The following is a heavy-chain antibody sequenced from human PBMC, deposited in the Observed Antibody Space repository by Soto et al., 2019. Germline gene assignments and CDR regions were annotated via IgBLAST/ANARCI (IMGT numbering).Heavy chain of an antibody. Sequence: GGSLRLSCAASGFAFSNYEMNWVRQAPGKGLEWVSYISLSGPTIYYSDAVKGRFTISRDDAKNSLYLQMDILRADDTAVYYCARESFSASPNFFDYWGQGTLVTVSS. J-gene: IGHJ4*02. CDR2: ISLSGPTI. CDR3: ARESFSASPNFFDY. CDR1: GFAFSNYE. D-gene: IGHD3-3*02. V-gene: IGHV3-48*03.